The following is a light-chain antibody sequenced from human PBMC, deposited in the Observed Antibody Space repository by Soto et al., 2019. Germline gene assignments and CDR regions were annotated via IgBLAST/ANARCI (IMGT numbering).Light chain of an antibody. CDR3: KQANSFPRT. CDR1: QGITSW. Sequence: DIQMTQSPSSVSASVGDRVTITCRASQGITSWLAWYQQKPGKAPKLLIYAASTLQSGVRSRISGSGSETNFALTISSLQPEVVATYYSKQANSFPRTFGQGTKV. V-gene: IGKV1-12*01. J-gene: IGKJ1*01. CDR2: AAS.